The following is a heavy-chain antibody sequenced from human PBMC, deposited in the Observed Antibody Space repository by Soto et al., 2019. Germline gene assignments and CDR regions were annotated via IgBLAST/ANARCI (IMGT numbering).Heavy chain of an antibody. D-gene: IGHD6-19*01. V-gene: IGHV4-39*01. Sequence: PSETLSLTCRVSGGSINGSSYFWGWVRQPPGQGLEWIGSIYCSGSSYYNPSLRSRVTLSVDTSKNQFSLKLSSVTAADTPVFYCARHYSSGSRNWFDPWGQGTRVTVSS. CDR3: ARHYSSGSRNWFDP. CDR2: IYCSGSS. CDR1: GGSINGSSYF. J-gene: IGHJ5*02.